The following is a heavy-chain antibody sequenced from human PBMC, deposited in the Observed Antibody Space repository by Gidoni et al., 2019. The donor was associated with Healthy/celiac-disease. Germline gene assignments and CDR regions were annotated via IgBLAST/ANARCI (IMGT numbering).Heavy chain of an antibody. CDR1: GGSISSGGYY. V-gene: IGHV4-31*03. Sequence: QVQLQESGPGLVKPSQTLSLTCTVSGGSISSGGYYWSWLRQHPGTGLEWIGYIYYSGSTYYNPSLKSRVTISVDTSKNQFSLKLSSVTAADTAVYYCARGLKWFGEPSYYFDYWGQGTLVTVSS. CDR3: ARGLKWFGEPSYYFDY. J-gene: IGHJ4*02. CDR2: IYYSGST. D-gene: IGHD3-10*01.